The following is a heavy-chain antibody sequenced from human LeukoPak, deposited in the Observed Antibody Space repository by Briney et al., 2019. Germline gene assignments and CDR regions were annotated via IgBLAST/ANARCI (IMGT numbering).Heavy chain of an antibody. CDR2: IKQDGSEK. D-gene: IGHD3-10*01. V-gene: IGHV3-7*01. J-gene: IGHJ4*02. Sequence: GGSLRLPCAASGFTFSSYWMSWVRQAPGKGLEWVANIKQDGSEKYYVDSVKGRFTISRDNAKNSLYLQMNSLRAEDTAVYYCARDARKDYYGSGSYQPFDYWGQGTLVTVSS. CDR1: GFTFSSYW. CDR3: ARDARKDYYGSGSYQPFDY.